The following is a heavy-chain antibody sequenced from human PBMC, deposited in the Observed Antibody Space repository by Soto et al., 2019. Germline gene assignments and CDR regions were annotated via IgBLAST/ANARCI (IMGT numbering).Heavy chain of an antibody. CDR2: LSHTSTNI. V-gene: IGHV3-23*01. Sequence: EVNLLESGGGLVQPGGSLRLSCAASGFTFSSYAMSWVRQAPGKGLQWVSALSHTSTNIFYADAVKRRFTISRDNSKNTMSLQMNRLRAEDTAIYYFATLAGEQWMFEYWGPGILVTVSS. J-gene: IGHJ4*02. CDR1: GFTFSSYA. CDR3: ATLAGEQWMFEY. D-gene: IGHD6-19*01.